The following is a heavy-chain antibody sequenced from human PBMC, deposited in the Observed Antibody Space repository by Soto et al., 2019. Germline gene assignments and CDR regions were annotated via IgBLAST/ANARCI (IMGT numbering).Heavy chain of an antibody. Sequence: ASVKVSCKASGYTFTSYYINWVRQATGQGLEWMGWMNPNSGYTGNAQEFQGRVTMTRNTSISTAYMELSSLRSEDTAVYYCARGARSDLFNYWGQGTLVTVSS. D-gene: IGHD3-3*01. CDR2: MNPNSGYT. CDR3: ARGARSDLFNY. J-gene: IGHJ4*02. V-gene: IGHV1-8*01. CDR1: GYTFTSYY.